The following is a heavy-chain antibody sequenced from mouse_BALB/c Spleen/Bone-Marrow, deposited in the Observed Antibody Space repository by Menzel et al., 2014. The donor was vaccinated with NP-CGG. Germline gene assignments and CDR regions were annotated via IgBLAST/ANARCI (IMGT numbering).Heavy chain of an antibody. CDR2: IWGDGST. D-gene: IGHD2-4*01. V-gene: IGHV2-6-7*01. J-gene: IGHJ4*01. Sequence: VKLMESGPGLVAPSQSLFITCTVSGFSLTGYGVSWVRQSPGKGLEWLGMIWGDGSTDYNSALKSRLSISKDNSKSQVFLKMNSLQTDDTARYYCARDSFLITRALDYWGQGTSVTVSS. CDR1: GFSLTGYG. CDR3: ARDSFLITRALDY.